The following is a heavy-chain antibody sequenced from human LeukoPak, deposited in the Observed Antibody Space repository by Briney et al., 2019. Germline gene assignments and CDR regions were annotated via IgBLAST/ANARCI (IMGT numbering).Heavy chain of an antibody. J-gene: IGHJ4*02. CDR2: IYPGDSDT. D-gene: IGHD6-6*01. CDR3: ARQGIGSSSWGY. V-gene: IGHV5-51*01. CDR1: GYIFTNSW. Sequence: GESLKISCKSSGYIFTNSWIGWVRQEPGKGLEWMGIIYPGDSDTRYSPSFQGQVTISADKSITTAYLQWSSLEASDTAMYYCARQGIGSSSWGYWGQGTLVTVSS.